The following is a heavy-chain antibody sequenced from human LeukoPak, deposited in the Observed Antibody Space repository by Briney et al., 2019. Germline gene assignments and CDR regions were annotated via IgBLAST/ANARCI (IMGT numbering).Heavy chain of an antibody. D-gene: IGHD1-20*01. Sequence: PSETLSLNCAVSGYSISSGYHWAWIRQPPGKGLEWIGSISHSGSTYYNPSLKSRVTISVDTSKNQFSVKLSSVSAADTAVYYCARAIAEEDKDNWNDGWFDPWGQGTLVTVSS. CDR2: ISHSGST. V-gene: IGHV4-38-2*01. CDR1: GYSISSGYH. J-gene: IGHJ5*02. CDR3: ARAIAEEDKDNWNDGWFDP.